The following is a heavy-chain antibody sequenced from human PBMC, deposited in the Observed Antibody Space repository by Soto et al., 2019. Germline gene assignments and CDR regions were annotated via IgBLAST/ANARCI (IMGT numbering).Heavy chain of an antibody. V-gene: IGHV3-30-3*01. J-gene: IGHJ6*02. CDR2: ISYEGNKK. CDR3: ARDHEYGILFYYGMDV. Sequence: QVQLVESGGGVVQPGRSLRLSCAASGFTFINYAMHWVRKAPGKGLEWVAVISYEGNKKYYADSVKGRFTISGDNSKNTLSLQMNSLRTEHTAVYYCARDHEYGILFYYGMDVWGQATTVTVSS. D-gene: IGHD4-17*01. CDR1: GFTFINYA.